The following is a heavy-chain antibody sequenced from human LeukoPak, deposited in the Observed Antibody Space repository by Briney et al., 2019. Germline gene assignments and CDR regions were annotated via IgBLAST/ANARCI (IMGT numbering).Heavy chain of an antibody. V-gene: IGHV4-34*01. CDR3: ARRPLYSSGSDY. J-gene: IGHJ4*02. D-gene: IGHD6-19*01. CDR1: GGSFSGYH. CDR2: INHSGST. Sequence: SETLSLTCAVYGGSFSGYHWIWIRQPPGKGLEWIGKINHSGSTNYNPSLKSRVTISVDTSKNQFSLKLSSVTAADTTVYYCARRPLYSSGSDYWGQGTLVTVSS.